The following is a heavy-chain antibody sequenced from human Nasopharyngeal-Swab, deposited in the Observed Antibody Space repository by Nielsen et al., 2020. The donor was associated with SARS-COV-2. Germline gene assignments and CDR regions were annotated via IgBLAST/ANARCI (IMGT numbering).Heavy chain of an antibody. J-gene: IGHJ4*02. CDR3: ARVCGSHWNYCY. V-gene: IGHV1-69*13. CDR1: GGTFSSYA. D-gene: IGHD1-7*01. Sequence: SVKVSCKASGGTFSSYAISWVRQAPGQGLEWMGGIIPIFGTANYAQRFQGRVTITADESTSTAYMELSSLRSEDTAVYYCARVCGSHWNYCYWGQGTLVTVSS. CDR2: IIPIFGTA.